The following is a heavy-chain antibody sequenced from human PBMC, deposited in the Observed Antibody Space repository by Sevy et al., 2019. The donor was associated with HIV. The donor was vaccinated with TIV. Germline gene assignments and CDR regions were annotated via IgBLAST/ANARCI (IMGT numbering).Heavy chain of an antibody. CDR3: AADRSDAWFDP. CDR2: IVVDSGNT. J-gene: IGHJ5*02. D-gene: IGHD1-26*01. CDR1: GFTFTSSA. Sequence: ASVKVSCKASGFTFTSSAVQWVRQARGQRLEWIGGIVVDSGNTNYAQKFQERVTITRDMSTSTAYMELSSLRSEDTAVYYCAADRSDAWFDPWGQGTLVTVSS. V-gene: IGHV1-58*01.